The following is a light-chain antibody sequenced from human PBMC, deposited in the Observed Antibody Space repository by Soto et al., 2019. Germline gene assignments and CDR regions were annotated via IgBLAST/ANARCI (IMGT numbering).Light chain of an antibody. CDR2: GAS. Sequence: EIVLTQSPDIVSLSPGERATLSCRASQVVAGTFLAWYQQKPGQAPRLLIYGASSRATGIPDRFSGSGSGTDFSLTISSLEPEDFAVYYCQQYGDSPRTFGQGTKVEIK. CDR1: QVVAGTF. V-gene: IGKV3-20*01. J-gene: IGKJ1*01. CDR3: QQYGDSPRT.